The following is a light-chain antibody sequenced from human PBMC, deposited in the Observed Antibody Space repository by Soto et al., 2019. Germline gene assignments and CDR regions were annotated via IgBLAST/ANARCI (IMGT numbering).Light chain of an antibody. V-gene: IGLV2-14*01. CDR2: DVN. Sequence: QSAPTPAGPPSGVPGQSRPLPPTGNSKNVCGYNYVSWYQKHPGKAPKLKIYDVNKRPSGVSNRFSGSKSGNTASLTISGIQAEDEADYYCSSYSSTSPLYVSGPGTKVTVL. CDR3: SSYSSTSPLYV. CDR1: SKNVCGYNY. J-gene: IGLJ1*01.